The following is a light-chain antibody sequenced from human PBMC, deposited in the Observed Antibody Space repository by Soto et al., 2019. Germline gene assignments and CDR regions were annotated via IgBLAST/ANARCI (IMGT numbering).Light chain of an antibody. CDR3: SSYTSSSTQVV. CDR1: SSDVGGYNY. Sequence: QSALTQPPSVSGSPGQSITISCTGTSSDVGGYNYVSWYQQHPGEAPKLMIYEVSNRPSGVSNRFSGSKSGNTASLTISGLQAEDEADYYCSSYTSSSTQVVFGGGTQLTV. CDR2: EVS. V-gene: IGLV2-14*01. J-gene: IGLJ2*01.